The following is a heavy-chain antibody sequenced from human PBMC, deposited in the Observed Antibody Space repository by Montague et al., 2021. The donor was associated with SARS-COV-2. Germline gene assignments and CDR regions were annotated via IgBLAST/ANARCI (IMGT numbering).Heavy chain of an antibody. J-gene: IGHJ3*02. V-gene: IGHV3-21*01. CDR1: GFTFSCYS. D-gene: IGHD1-26*01. CDR2: ISGSSGYI. CDR3: ARPSLRWELPDAFDI. Sequence: SLRLSCAASGFTFSCYSMNWVRQAPGKGLEWVSSISGSSGYIYYADSVKGRFTISRDNAKNSLYLQMNSLRAEDTAVYYCARPSLRWELPDAFDIWGQGTMVTVSS.